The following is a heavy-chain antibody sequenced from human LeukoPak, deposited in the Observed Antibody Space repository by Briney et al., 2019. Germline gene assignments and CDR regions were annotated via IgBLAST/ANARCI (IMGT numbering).Heavy chain of an antibody. V-gene: IGHV1-46*01. CDR1: GYTCTVYE. CDR2: INPSGGST. J-gene: IGHJ4*02. Sequence: SVNGSSYAAGYTCTVYEMRGGLQAPGQGLEWMGIINPSGGSTSYAQKFQGRVTMTRDTSTSTVYMELSSLRSEDTAVYYCARNLDIARYYAYWTRGPLVTVSS. CDR3: ARNLDIARYYAY. D-gene: IGHD5-12*01.